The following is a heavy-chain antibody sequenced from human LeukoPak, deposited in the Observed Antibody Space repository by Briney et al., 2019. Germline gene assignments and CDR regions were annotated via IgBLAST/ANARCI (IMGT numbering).Heavy chain of an antibody. CDR2: INPNSGGT. J-gene: IGHJ4*02. CDR1: GYTFTGYY. CDR3: ARVFRYYDILTGYYQVFDY. V-gene: IGHV1-2*02. Sequence: ASVKVSCKASGYTFTGYYMHWVRQAPGQGLEWMGWINPNSGGTNYAQKFQGRVTMTRDTSISTAYMELSRLRSDDTAVYYCARVFRYYDILTGYYQVFDYWGQGTLVTVSS. D-gene: IGHD3-9*01.